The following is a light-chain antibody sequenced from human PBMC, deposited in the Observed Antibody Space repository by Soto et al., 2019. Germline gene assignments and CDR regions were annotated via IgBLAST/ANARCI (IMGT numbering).Light chain of an antibody. CDR1: QSVNTN. J-gene: IGKJ1*01. V-gene: IGKV3-15*01. Sequence: EIVMTQSPATLSVSPGEGATLSCRASQSVNTNLAWYQQKPGQAPRLLIYGASTSATGIPARFSGSGSGTEFTLTSSSLQSEHFEVYYCQQYNNWWAFGQVTKVEIK. CDR3: QQYNNWWA. CDR2: GAS.